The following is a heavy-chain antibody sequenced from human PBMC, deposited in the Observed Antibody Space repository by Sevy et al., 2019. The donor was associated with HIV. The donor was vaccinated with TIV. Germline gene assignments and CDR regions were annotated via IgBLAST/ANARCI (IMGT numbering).Heavy chain of an antibody. Sequence: GGSLRLSCAASGFTFSSYGMHWVRQAPGKGLEWVAVISYDGSNKYYADSLKGRFTISRDNSKNTLYLQMNSLRAEDTAVYYCAKDRAALATPGIWGQGTMVTVSS. V-gene: IGHV3-30*18. CDR1: GFTFSSYG. J-gene: IGHJ3*02. CDR2: ISYDGSNK. D-gene: IGHD5-12*01. CDR3: AKDRAALATPGI.